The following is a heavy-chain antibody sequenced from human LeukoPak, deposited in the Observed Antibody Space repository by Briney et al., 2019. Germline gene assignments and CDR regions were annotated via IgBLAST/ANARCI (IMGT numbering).Heavy chain of an antibody. CDR2: ISYDGSNK. D-gene: IGHD3-9*01. Sequence: GGSLRLSCAASGFTFSSYGMHWVCQAPGKGLEWVAVISYDGSNKYYADSVKGRFTISRDNSKNTLYLQMNSLRAEDTAVYYCAKDCYYDILTGYYNAYYFDYWGQGTLVTVSS. V-gene: IGHV3-30*18. CDR3: AKDCYYDILTGYYNAYYFDY. CDR1: GFTFSSYG. J-gene: IGHJ4*02.